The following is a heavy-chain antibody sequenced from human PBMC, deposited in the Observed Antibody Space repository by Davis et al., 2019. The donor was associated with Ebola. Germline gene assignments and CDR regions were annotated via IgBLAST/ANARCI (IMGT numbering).Heavy chain of an antibody. J-gene: IGHJ4*02. CDR1: GDSISSSNW. V-gene: IGHV4-4*02. D-gene: IGHD6-13*01. CDR3: ARGGVRYSSSWYYFDY. CDR2: ISQSGST. Sequence: SETLSLTCAVSGDSISSSNWWSWVRQPPGKGLEWIGEISQSGSTNYNPSLKSRVTISVDKSKNQFSLKLSSVTAADTAVYYCARGGVRYSSSWYYFDYWGQGTLVTVSS.